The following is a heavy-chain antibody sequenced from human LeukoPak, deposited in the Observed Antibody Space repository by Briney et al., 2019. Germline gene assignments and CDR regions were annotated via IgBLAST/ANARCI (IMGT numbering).Heavy chain of an antibody. J-gene: IGHJ5*02. D-gene: IGHD6-13*01. V-gene: IGHV3-7*01. CDR3: ARDAGSSWYAGDWFDP. Sequence: GGSLRLSCAASGIIITSYWMSWVRQTPGKGLEWVANIKQDGSEKNYVDSVKGRFTIFRDNARNSLYLQMNSLRAEDTAVYYCARDAGSSWYAGDWFDPWGQGTLVTVSS. CDR1: GIIITSYW. CDR2: IKQDGSEK.